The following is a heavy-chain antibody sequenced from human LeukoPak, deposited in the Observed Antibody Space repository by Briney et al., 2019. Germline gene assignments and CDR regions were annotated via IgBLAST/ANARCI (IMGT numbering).Heavy chain of an antibody. D-gene: IGHD1-26*01. Sequence: PGGSLRLSCAASGFTVSSNYMSWVRQAPGKGLEWVSVIYSGGSTYYADSVKGRFTISRDNSKNTLYLQMNSLRAADTAVYYCARDREEVVGATTIYYYYYMDVWGKGTTVTISS. V-gene: IGHV3-53*01. J-gene: IGHJ6*03. CDR1: GFTVSSNY. CDR2: IYSGGST. CDR3: ARDREEVVGATTIYYYYYMDV.